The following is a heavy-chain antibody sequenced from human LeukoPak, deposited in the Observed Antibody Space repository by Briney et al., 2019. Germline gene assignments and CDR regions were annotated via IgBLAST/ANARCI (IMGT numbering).Heavy chain of an antibody. J-gene: IGHJ4*02. CDR1: GGSISSGSYY. CDR2: IYTSGST. Sequence: SETLSLTCTVSGGSISSGSYYWSWIRQPAGQGLEWIGRIYTSGSTNYNPSLKSRVTISVDTSNNQFSLKLSSVTAADTAVYYCASELAGIFDYWGQGTLVTVSS. CDR3: ASELAGIFDY. V-gene: IGHV4-61*02. D-gene: IGHD3-10*01.